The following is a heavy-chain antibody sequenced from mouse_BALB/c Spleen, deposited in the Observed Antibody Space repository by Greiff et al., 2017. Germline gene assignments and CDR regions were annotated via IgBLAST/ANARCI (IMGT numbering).Heavy chain of an antibody. Sequence: EVQLQQSGPELMKPGASVKISCKASGYSFTSYYMHWVKQSHGKSLEWIGYIDPFNGGTSYNQKFKGKATLTVDKSSSTAYMHLSSLTSEDSAVYYCARNGNYNYFDYWGQGTTLTVSS. V-gene: IGHV1S135*01. J-gene: IGHJ2*01. CDR2: IDPFNGGT. D-gene: IGHD2-1*01. CDR3: ARNGNYNYFDY. CDR1: GYSFTSYY.